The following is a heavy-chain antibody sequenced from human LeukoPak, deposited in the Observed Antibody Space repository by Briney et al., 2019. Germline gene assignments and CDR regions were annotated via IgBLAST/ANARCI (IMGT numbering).Heavy chain of an antibody. Sequence: PGGSLRLSCAASGFTFDDYGMSWVRQAPGKGLEWVSGINWNGGSTVYADSVKGRFTISRDNAKNSLYLQMNSLRAEDTALYYCARLDYYDSSGYYYFDYWGQGTLVTVSS. CDR1: GFTFDDYG. V-gene: IGHV3-20*04. CDR3: ARLDYYDSSGYYYFDY. J-gene: IGHJ4*02. D-gene: IGHD3-22*01. CDR2: INWNGGST.